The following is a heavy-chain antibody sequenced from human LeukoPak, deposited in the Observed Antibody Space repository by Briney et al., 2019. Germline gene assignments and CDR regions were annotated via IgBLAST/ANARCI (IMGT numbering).Heavy chain of an antibody. V-gene: IGHV4-59*07. J-gene: IGHJ5*02. CDR1: GHPNRNYY. Sequence: PSDTLSLTCSVSGHPNRNYYWSWPRHSPGKGRVWFVYVDKSGSTNYNPSFRIRIIVSTDTSRNEFSLNWNSVAAADAAIYYCARGGSSCYGCHNWFDPWGQGTRVTVSS. D-gene: IGHD2-2*01. CDR2: VDKSGST. CDR3: ARGGSSCYGCHNWFDP.